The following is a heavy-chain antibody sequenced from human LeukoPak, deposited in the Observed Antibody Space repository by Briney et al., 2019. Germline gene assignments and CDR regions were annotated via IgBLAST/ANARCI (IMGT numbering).Heavy chain of an antibody. J-gene: IGHJ4*02. V-gene: IGHV3-21*01. CDR1: GFTFSSYS. CDR3: ARGGYRYYDSSGYDYFDY. CDR2: ISSSSSYI. Sequence: GGSLRLSCAASGFTFSSYSMNWVRQAPGKGLEWVSSISSSSSYIYYADSVKGRFTISRDNAKNSLYLQMNSLRAEDTAVYYCARGGYRYYDSSGYDYFDYWGQGTLVTVSS. D-gene: IGHD3-22*01.